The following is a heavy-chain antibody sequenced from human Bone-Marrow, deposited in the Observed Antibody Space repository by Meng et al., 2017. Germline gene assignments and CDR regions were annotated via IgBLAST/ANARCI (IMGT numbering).Heavy chain of an antibody. V-gene: IGHV4-34*01. Sequence: QVQLQQWGAGLLKPSETLSPTCAVSGGSFSGYYWTWIRQPPGKGLEWIGEINHSGSSNYNPSLKRRVTLSADTPERQFSLKLSSVTAADTAVYYCARGRRIVGATFRLFDYWGQGTLVTVSS. J-gene: IGHJ4*02. CDR1: GGSFSGYY. CDR2: INHSGSS. D-gene: IGHD1-26*01. CDR3: ARGRRIVGATFRLFDY.